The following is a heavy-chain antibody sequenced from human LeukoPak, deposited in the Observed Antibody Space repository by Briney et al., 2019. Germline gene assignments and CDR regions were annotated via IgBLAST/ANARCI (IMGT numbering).Heavy chain of an antibody. D-gene: IGHD6-6*01. CDR3: ARVRQYSSSSLDYYYYYGMDV. Sequence: GASVKVSCKASGYTFTGYYMHWVRQAPGQGLEWMGIINPSGGSTSYAQKFQGRVTMTRDTSTSTVYMELSSLRSEDTAVYYCARVRQYSSSSLDYYYYYGMDVWGQGTTVTVSS. CDR1: GYTFTGYY. V-gene: IGHV1-46*01. J-gene: IGHJ6*02. CDR2: INPSGGST.